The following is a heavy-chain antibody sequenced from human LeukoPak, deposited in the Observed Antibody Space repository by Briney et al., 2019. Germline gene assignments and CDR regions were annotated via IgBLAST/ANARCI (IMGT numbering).Heavy chain of an antibody. CDR3: AREDCSSTSCYEGY. V-gene: IGHV3-7*01. CDR1: GFTFSSYW. CDR2: IKQDGSEK. D-gene: IGHD2-2*01. Sequence: GGSLRLSCAASGFTFSSYWMSWVRQAPGKGLEWVANIKQDGSEKYYVDSVKGRFTISRDNAKNSLYLQMNILRAEDTAVYYCAREDCSSTSCYEGYWGQGTLVTVSS. J-gene: IGHJ4*02.